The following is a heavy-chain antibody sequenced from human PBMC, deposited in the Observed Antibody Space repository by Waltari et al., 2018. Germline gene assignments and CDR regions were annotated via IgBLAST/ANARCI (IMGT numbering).Heavy chain of an antibody. Sequence: QLQLQESGPGLVKPSETLFLTCTVSGGSISRSSYYWGWIRQPPGKGLGWIGSIYYSGSTYYNPSLKSRVTISVDTSKNQFSLKLSSVTAADTAVYYCATPTAAAHAFDIWGQGTMVTVSS. CDR2: IYYSGST. J-gene: IGHJ3*02. CDR1: GGSISRSSYY. V-gene: IGHV4-39*07. D-gene: IGHD6-13*01. CDR3: ATPTAAAHAFDI.